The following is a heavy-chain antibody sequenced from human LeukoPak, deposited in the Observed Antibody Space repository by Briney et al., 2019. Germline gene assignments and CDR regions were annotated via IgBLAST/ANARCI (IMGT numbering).Heavy chain of an antibody. J-gene: IGHJ6*02. Sequence: GGSLRLSCAASGFTFSSYRMSWVRQAPGKGLEWVANIKQDGSEKYYVDSVKGRFTISRDNAKNSLYLQMNSLRAEDTAVYYCARDSGSWYYYGMDVWGQGTTVTVSS. CDR3: ARDSGSWYYYGMDV. V-gene: IGHV3-7*01. D-gene: IGHD6-13*01. CDR2: IKQDGSEK. CDR1: GFTFSSYR.